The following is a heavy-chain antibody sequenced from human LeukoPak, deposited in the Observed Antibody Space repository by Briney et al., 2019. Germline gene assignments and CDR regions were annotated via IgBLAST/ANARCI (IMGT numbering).Heavy chain of an antibody. CDR2: MNPNSGNT. J-gene: IGHJ5*02. CDR3: ARKGSSTSQFILPRSSWFDP. Sequence: ASVKVSCKASGYTFTSYDINWVRQATGQGLEWMGWMNPNSGNTGYAQKFQGRVTITRNTSISTAYIELSSLRSEDTAVYYCARKGSSTSQFILPRSSWFDPWGQGILATVSS. CDR1: GYTFTSYD. V-gene: IGHV1-8*03. D-gene: IGHD2-2*01.